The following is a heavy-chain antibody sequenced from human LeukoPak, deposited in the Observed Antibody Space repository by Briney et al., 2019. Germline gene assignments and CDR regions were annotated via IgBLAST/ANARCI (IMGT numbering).Heavy chain of an antibody. V-gene: IGHV4-4*07. CDR1: GGSISSYY. Sequence: PSETLSLTCTVSGGSISSYYWSWIRQPAGKGLEWIGRIYTSESTNYNPSLKSRVTMSVDTSKNLFYLRLGSVTAADTAVYYCARKKLTAGAFDIWGQGTMVTVSS. J-gene: IGHJ3*02. CDR3: ARKKLTAGAFDI. D-gene: IGHD2-21*02. CDR2: IYTSEST.